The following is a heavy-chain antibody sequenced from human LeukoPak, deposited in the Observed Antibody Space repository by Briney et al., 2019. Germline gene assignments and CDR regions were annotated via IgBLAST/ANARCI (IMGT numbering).Heavy chain of an antibody. CDR3: AKDDLYGSGSWDYYYYGMDV. D-gene: IGHD3-10*01. J-gene: IGHJ6*02. V-gene: IGHV3-23*01. CDR1: GFTFSSYA. Sequence: GGSLRLSCAASGFTFSSYAMSWVRQAPGKGLEWVSAISGSGGSTYYADSVKGRFTISRDNSKNTLYLQMNSLRAEDTAVYYCAKDDLYGSGSWDYYYYGMDVWGQGTTVTVSS. CDR2: ISGSGGST.